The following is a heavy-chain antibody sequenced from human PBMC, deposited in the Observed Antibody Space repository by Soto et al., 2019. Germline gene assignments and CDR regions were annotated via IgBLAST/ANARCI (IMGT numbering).Heavy chain of an antibody. CDR3: AREVVRFLEWLPLYYFDY. Sequence: SETLSLTCTVSGGSVGSGSYYWSWIRQPPGKGLEWIGYIYYSGSTNYNPSLKSRVTISVDTSKNQFSLKLSSVTAADTAVYYCAREVVRFLEWLPLYYFDYWGQGTLVTVSS. CDR1: GGSVGSGSYY. CDR2: IYYSGST. V-gene: IGHV4-61*01. J-gene: IGHJ4*02. D-gene: IGHD3-3*01.